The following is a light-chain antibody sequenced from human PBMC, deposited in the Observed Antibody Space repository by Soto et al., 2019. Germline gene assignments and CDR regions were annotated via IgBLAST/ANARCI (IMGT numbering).Light chain of an antibody. CDR2: GVS. CDR3: QFYDRPPT. V-gene: IGKV3-20*01. Sequence: EIVLTQSPGTLSVSPGERATVSCRASQSITSGHLAWYQQRPGQAPRLLIYGVSSGATGTPDRFSGSGSGTDFTLTISRLEPEDFAGYSCQFYDRPPTFGQGTRLEIK. CDR1: QSITSGH. J-gene: IGKJ5*01.